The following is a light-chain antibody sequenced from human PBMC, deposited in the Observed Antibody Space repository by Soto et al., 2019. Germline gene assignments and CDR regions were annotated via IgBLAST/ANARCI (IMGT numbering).Light chain of an antibody. V-gene: IGKV1-39*01. CDR3: QQSYSTPPT. Sequence: DIQMTQSPSSLSASVGDRVTITSRASQSIGSYLSWYQQKLGKAPKLLIYAASSLQSGVPSRFSGSGSGTDFTLTISSLQPEDFATYYCQQSYSTPPTFGGGTKVDIK. J-gene: IGKJ4*01. CDR1: QSIGSY. CDR2: AAS.